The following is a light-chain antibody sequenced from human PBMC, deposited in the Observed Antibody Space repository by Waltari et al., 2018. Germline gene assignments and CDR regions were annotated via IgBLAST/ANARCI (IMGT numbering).Light chain of an antibody. V-gene: IGLV2-14*01. Sequence: QSALTQPASVSGTPGQSITISCTGTSSDVGHYNYVSWYQQHSGKAPKPLIYEVSHRPSGVSDRFSASKSGNTASLTISGLQTEDEADYYCSSFTTSHTLLFGGGTKLTV. CDR1: SSDVGHYNY. J-gene: IGLJ2*01. CDR3: SSFTTSHTLL. CDR2: EVS.